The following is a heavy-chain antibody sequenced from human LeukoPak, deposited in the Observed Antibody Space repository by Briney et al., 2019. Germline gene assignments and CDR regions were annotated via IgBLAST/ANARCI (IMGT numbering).Heavy chain of an antibody. J-gene: IGHJ5*02. CDR3: ARDEYSYGYFWFDP. D-gene: IGHD5-18*01. Sequence: GRSLRLSCVASGFTFSSYAMHWVRQAPGKGLEWVAVISYDGSNKYYADSVKGRFTISRDNSKNTLYLQMNSLRAEDTAVYYCARDEYSYGYFWFDPWGQGTLVTVSS. CDR1: GFTFSSYA. CDR2: ISYDGSNK. V-gene: IGHV3-30-3*01.